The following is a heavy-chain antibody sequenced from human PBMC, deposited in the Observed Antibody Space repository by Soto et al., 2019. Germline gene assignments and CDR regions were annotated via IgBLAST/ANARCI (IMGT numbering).Heavy chain of an antibody. Sequence: GGSLRLSCAASGFTFSNYWMHWVRQAPGKGLVWVSRVNSDGSSTSYADSVKGRFSISRDNAKNTLYLQMNSLRAEDTAVYYCAKDDTVGYYPYYKYYGLDGWGQGTTVTVSS. J-gene: IGHJ6*02. D-gene: IGHD3-22*01. CDR1: GFTFSNYW. CDR2: VNSDGSST. V-gene: IGHV3-74*01. CDR3: AKDDTVGYYPYYKYYGLDG.